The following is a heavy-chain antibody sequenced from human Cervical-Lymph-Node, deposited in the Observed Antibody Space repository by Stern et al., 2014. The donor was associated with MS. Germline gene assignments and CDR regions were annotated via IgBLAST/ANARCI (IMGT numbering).Heavy chain of an antibody. D-gene: IGHD6-13*01. V-gene: IGHV1-46*01. CDR2: INPSGGST. Sequence: MQLVESGAEVKKPGASVKVSCKASGYTFTSYYMHWVRQAPGQGLEWMGIINPSGGSTSYAQKFQGRVTMTRDTSTSTVYMELSSLRSEDTAVYYCARGIAALPYYYYGMDVWGQGTTVTVSS. CDR1: GYTFTSYY. J-gene: IGHJ6*02. CDR3: ARGIAALPYYYYGMDV.